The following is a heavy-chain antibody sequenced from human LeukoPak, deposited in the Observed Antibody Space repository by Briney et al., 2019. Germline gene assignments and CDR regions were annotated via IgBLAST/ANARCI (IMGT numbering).Heavy chain of an antibody. Sequence: SDTLSLTCPVCGGSFSRYYWIWIRQPPPKGLEWIGEINHSGSTNYNPPLKSRANISVDTSKNKFSLKLSSVTAADTAVYYCGRDLGFGYFDYWGQGTLVTVSS. CDR2: INHSGST. V-gene: IGHV4-34*01. D-gene: IGHD3-16*01. CDR1: GGSFSRYY. CDR3: GRDLGFGYFDY. J-gene: IGHJ4*02.